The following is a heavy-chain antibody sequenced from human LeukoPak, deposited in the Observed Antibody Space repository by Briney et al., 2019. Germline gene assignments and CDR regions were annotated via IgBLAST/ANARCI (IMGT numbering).Heavy chain of an antibody. V-gene: IGHV4-34*01. J-gene: IGHJ4*02. CDR2: INHSGST. D-gene: IGHD3-10*01. Sequence: SETLSLTCAVYGGSFSGYYWSWIRQPPGKGLEWIGEINHSGSTNYNPSLKSRVTISVDTSKNQFSLKLSSVTAADTAVYYCARGIRHWGQGTLVTVSS. CDR1: GGSFSGYY. CDR3: ARGIRH.